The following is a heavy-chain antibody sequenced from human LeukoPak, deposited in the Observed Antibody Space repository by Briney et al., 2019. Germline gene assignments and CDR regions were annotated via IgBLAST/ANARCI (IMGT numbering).Heavy chain of an antibody. CDR2: IYSGGST. CDR1: GFTVSSNY. CDR3: ARDRVVPAARYYYYYGMDV. D-gene: IGHD2-2*01. V-gene: IGHV3-53*04. Sequence: GGSLRLSCAASGFTVSSNYMSWVRQAPGKGLEWVSVIYSGGSTYYADSVKGRFTISRHNSKNTLYLQMNSLRAEDTAVYYCARDRVVPAARYYYYYGMDVWGQGTTVTVSS. J-gene: IGHJ6*02.